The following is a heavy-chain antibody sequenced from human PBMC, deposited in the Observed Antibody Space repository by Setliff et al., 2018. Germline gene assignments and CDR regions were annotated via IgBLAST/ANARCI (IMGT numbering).Heavy chain of an antibody. V-gene: IGHV3-21*03. Sequence: GGSLRLSCAASGFTFSSYSMNWVRQAPGKGLEWVSSISSSTYTYYADSVKGRFTISRDNAKDSLYLQMNSLRAEDTAVYYCARTAGSSSASGFDYWGQGTLVTVSS. D-gene: IGHD2-15*01. J-gene: IGHJ4*02. CDR3: ARTAGSSSASGFDY. CDR1: GFTFSSYS. CDR2: ISSSTYT.